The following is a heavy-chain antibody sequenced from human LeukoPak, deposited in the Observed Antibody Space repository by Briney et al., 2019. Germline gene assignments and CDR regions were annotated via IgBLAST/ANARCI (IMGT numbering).Heavy chain of an antibody. V-gene: IGHV3-48*01. D-gene: IGHD3-22*01. Sequence: GGSLRLSCAASGFTFSSYSMNWVRQAPGKGLEWVSYISSSSSTIYYADSVKGRFTISRDNAKNSLYLQMNSLRAEDTAVYYCARDSNYYDSSGYYYGSAFDIWGQGTMVTVSS. J-gene: IGHJ3*02. CDR3: ARDSNYYDSSGYYYGSAFDI. CDR1: GFTFSSYS. CDR2: ISSSSSTI.